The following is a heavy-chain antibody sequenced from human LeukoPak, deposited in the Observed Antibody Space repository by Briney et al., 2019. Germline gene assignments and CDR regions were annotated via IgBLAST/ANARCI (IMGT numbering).Heavy chain of an antibody. V-gene: IGHV3-23*01. Sequence: GGSLRLSCAASGFTFSNYVMNWVRQAPGKGLEWVSVISDTGGRTNYADSVKGRFTISRDNSKDTLYLQMNSLRAGDTVVYYCAKPHFDDWGQGTLVTASS. CDR3: AKPHFDD. J-gene: IGHJ4*02. CDR2: ISDTGGRT. CDR1: GFTFSNYV.